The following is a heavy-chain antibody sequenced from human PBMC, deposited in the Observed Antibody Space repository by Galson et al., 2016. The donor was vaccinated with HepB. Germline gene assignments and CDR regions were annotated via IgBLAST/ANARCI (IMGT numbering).Heavy chain of an antibody. V-gene: IGHV3-30-3*01. CDR1: GFRFSRYG. CDR2: ISYDGSNE. D-gene: IGHD2-2*01. Sequence: SLRLSCAASGFRFSRYGMHWVRQAPGKGLEWVAMISYDGSNEYYADSVKGRVTISRDNSKNSLYLQMNSLRAEDTAVYFCAREERYCSSIRCQNPDYGMDGWGPGTTVTVSS. J-gene: IGHJ6*02. CDR3: AREERYCSSIRCQNPDYGMDG.